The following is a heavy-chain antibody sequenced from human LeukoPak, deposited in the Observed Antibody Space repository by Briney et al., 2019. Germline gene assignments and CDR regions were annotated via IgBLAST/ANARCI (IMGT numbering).Heavy chain of an antibody. CDR3: ARQEVNYYYYIDV. Sequence: PSETLSLTCTVSGGSIRSSSYYWGWIRQPPGKGLEWIGSIYYSGSTYYNASLKSRVTISVDTSKNQFSLKLSSVTAADMAVYYCARQEVNYYYYIDVWGKGTTVTVSS. J-gene: IGHJ6*03. V-gene: IGHV4-39*01. CDR1: GGSIRSSSYY. CDR2: IYYSGST.